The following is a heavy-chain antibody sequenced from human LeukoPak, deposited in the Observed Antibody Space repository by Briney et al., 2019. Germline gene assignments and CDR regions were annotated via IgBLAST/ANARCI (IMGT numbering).Heavy chain of an antibody. D-gene: IGHD3-3*01. Sequence: GESLKISCKASGFSFTSYWIGWVRQMPGKGLEWMGIIFPRDSNTRYSPSFQGQVTISADKSISTAYLQWSSLKASDTAMYYCARLQPESGPDAFDIWGQGTMATVSS. V-gene: IGHV5-51*01. CDR2: IFPRDSNT. CDR1: GFSFTSYW. J-gene: IGHJ3*02. CDR3: ARLQPESGPDAFDI.